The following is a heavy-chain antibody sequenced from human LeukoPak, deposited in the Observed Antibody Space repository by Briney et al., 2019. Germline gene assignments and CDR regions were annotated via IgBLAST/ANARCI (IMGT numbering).Heavy chain of an antibody. D-gene: IGHD3-16*01. Sequence: ASVKVSCKASGYTFTSYSISWVRQAPGQGPEWMGWMSAYNGNTIYAQKVKGRVTMTTDTSTSTAYMELRSLKSDDTAVYYCARFRWGDYYYYGVDVWGQGTTVTASS. J-gene: IGHJ6*02. CDR3: ARFRWGDYYYYGVDV. CDR1: GYTFTSYS. V-gene: IGHV1-18*01. CDR2: MSAYNGNT.